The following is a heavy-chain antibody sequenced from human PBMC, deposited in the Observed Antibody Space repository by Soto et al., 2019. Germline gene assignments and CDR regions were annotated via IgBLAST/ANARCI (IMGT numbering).Heavy chain of an antibody. CDR3: AKDREGGGWTDYAFYI. CDR2: VVGSGGGT. J-gene: IGHJ3*02. Sequence: EVQVLESGGDLVQPGGSLRLSCAAPGFTFSNYAMTWVRQAPGKGLEWVSSVVGSGGGTYYADSVKGRFTISRDNSKNKLYVQMISLRAEATAVYYGAKDREGGGWTDYAFYIWGPGTIVNGSS. D-gene: IGHD6-19*01. CDR1: GFTFSNYA. V-gene: IGHV3-23*01.